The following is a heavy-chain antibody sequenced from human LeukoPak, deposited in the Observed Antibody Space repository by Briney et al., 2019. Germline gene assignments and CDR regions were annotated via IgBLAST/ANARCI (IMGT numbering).Heavy chain of an antibody. V-gene: IGHV3-21*01. D-gene: IGHD2-21*02. CDR1: GFTFSSYS. J-gene: IGHJ4*02. CDR3: AREGGGDQY. Sequence: TGGSLRLSCAASGFTFSSYSMNWVRQAPGKGLEWVSSISSSSSYIHYADSVKGRFTISRDNAKNSLYLQMNSLRAEDTAVYYCAREGGGDQYWGQGTLVTVSS. CDR2: ISSSSSYI.